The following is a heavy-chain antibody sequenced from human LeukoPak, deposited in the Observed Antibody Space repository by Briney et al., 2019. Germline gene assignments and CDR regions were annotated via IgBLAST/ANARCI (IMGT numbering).Heavy chain of an antibody. Sequence: SETLSPTCTVSGGSISSYYWSWIRQPPGKGLEWIGYMSTSGSTNYNPSLMSRVTISLDTSKNQFSLKLNSVTAADTAVYYCARHRGYDRSGYYFVDAFDIWGQGTMVTVSS. D-gene: IGHD3-22*01. CDR1: GGSISSYY. CDR3: ARHRGYDRSGYYFVDAFDI. V-gene: IGHV4-4*09. CDR2: MSTSGST. J-gene: IGHJ3*02.